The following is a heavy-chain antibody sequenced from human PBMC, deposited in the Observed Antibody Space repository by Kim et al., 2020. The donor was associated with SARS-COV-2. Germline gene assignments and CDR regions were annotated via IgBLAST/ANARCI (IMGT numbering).Heavy chain of an antibody. D-gene: IGHD3-10*01. J-gene: IGHJ6*03. CDR3: TSLMFQGGAKYYYYYYMDV. CDR1: GGSISSSSYY. Sequence: SETLSLTCTVSGGSISSSSYYWGWIRQPPGKGLEWIGSIYYSGSTYYNPSLKSRVTISVDTSKNQFSLKLSSVTAADTAVYYCTSLMFQGGAKYYYYYYMDVWGKGTTVTVSS. V-gene: IGHV4-39*01. CDR2: IYYSGST.